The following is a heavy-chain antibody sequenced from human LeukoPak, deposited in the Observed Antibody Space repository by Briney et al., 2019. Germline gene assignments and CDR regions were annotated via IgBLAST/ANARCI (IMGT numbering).Heavy chain of an antibody. CDR1: GGSFSGYY. CDR2: INHSGST. Sequence: SETLSLTCAVYGGSFSGYYWSWIRQPPGKGLEWVGEINHSGSTNYNPSLKSRVTISVDTSKNQFSLKLSSVTAADTAVYYCARGPALRYNWFDRWGQGTLVTVSS. D-gene: IGHD2-2*01. J-gene: IGHJ5*02. V-gene: IGHV4-34*01. CDR3: ARGPALRYNWFDR.